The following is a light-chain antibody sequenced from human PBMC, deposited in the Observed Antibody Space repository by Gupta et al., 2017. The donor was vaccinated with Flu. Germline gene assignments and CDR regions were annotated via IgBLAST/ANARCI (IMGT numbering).Light chain of an antibody. Sequence: DIQMTHSPSFLSAAVGDRVTITCRASQSISSYLNWYQQKPGKAPKLLIYAASSLQSGVPSRFSGSGSGTDFTLTISSLQPEDFATYYCQQSYSTPLTFGGGTKVEIK. CDR2: AAS. CDR1: QSISSY. CDR3: QQSYSTPLT. V-gene: IGKV1-39*01. J-gene: IGKJ4*01.